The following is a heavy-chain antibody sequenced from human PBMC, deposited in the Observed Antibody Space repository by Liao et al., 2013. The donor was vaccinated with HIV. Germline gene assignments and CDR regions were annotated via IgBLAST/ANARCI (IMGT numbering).Heavy chain of an antibody. J-gene: IGHJ4*02. CDR3: ARGRYSSTWTSFDF. V-gene: IGHV4-39*07. Sequence: QVQLQESGPGLVKPSETLSLTCTVSGGSSSSRSSYWGWIRQPPGKGLEWIGSMSYRGSTYYNPSLKSRVTISVDTSKNQFSLKLTSVTAADTAVYFCARGRYSSTWTSFDFWGQGTLVTVSS. CDR1: GGSSSSRSSY. D-gene: IGHD6-13*01. CDR2: MSYRGST.